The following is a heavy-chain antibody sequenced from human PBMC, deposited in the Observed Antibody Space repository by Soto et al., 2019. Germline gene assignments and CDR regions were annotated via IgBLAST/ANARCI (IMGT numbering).Heavy chain of an antibody. J-gene: IGHJ3*02. CDR3: ARDLGGYCSGGSCYSGAFDI. V-gene: IGHV1-69*01. CDR2: SIPIFGTA. D-gene: IGHD2-15*01. Sequence: QVQLVQSGAEVKKPGSSVKVSCKASGGTFSSYAISWVRQAPGQGLEWMGGSIPIFGTANYAQKFQGRVTITAHESTSTAYMELSSLRSEDTAVYYCARDLGGYCSGGSCYSGAFDIWGQGTMVTVSS. CDR1: GGTFSSYA.